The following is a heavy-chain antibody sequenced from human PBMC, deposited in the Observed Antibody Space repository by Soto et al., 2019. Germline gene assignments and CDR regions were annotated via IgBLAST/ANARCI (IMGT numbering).Heavy chain of an antibody. CDR2: IIPIFGTA. D-gene: IGHD6-6*01. V-gene: IGHV1-69*13. J-gene: IGHJ4*02. CDR1: GCTFSSYA. Sequence: SVKVSCKASGCTFSSYAIRWVRQAPGQGLEWMGGIIPIFGTANYAQEFQGRGTITSDGSTSTAYMELSKLRSEDTAVYYYATAVAPISSASSHFDYWGQGTLVTVSS. CDR3: ATAVAPISSASSHFDY.